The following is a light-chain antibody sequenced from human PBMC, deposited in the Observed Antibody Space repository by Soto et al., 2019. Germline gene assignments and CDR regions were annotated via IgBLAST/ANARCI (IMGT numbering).Light chain of an antibody. V-gene: IGLV2-8*01. CDR1: SSDVGGYNY. CDR3: SSYTTVNTLVS. CDR2: EVS. J-gene: IGLJ1*01. Sequence: QSVLTQPPSASGSPGQSVTISCTGTSSDVGGYNYVSWYQQHPGKAPKLMIYEVSKRPSGVPDRFSGSKSGNTASLTVSGLQAEDEADYYCSSYTTVNTLVSFGTGTKVTVL.